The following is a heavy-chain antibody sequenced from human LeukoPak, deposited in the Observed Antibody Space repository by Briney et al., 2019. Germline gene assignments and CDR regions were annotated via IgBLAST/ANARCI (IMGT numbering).Heavy chain of an antibody. CDR2: IIPIFGTA. D-gene: IGHD5-18*01. CDR3: AVVRGATNTAMVPYNWFDP. CDR1: GGTFSSYA. J-gene: IGHJ5*02. Sequence: GASVKVSCKASGGTFSSYAISWVRQAPGQGLEWMGGIIPIFGTANYAQKFQGRVTITTDESTSTAYMELSSLRSEDTAVYYCAVVRGATNTAMVPYNWFDPWGQGTLVTVSS. V-gene: IGHV1-69*05.